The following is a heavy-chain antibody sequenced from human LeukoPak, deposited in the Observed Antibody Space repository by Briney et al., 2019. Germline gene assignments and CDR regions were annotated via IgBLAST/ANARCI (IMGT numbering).Heavy chain of an antibody. D-gene: IGHD3-22*01. CDR1: GGSFSGYY. Sequence: PSETLSLTCAVYGGSFSGYYWSWIRQPPGKGLEWIGEINHSGSTNYNPSLKSRVTISVDTSKNQFSLKLSSATAADTAVYYCARANYYDRDAFDIWGQGTMVTVSS. V-gene: IGHV4-34*01. CDR3: ARANYYDRDAFDI. J-gene: IGHJ3*02. CDR2: INHSGST.